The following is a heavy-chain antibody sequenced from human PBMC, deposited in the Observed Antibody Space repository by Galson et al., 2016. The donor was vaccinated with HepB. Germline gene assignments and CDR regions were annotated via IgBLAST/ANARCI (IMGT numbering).Heavy chain of an antibody. V-gene: IGHV3-33*01. J-gene: IGHJ6*02. CDR3: ARDRDTILSYYGMDV. Sequence: LRLSCAASGFTFSSFGMYWVRQAPGKGLEWVAVIWYDGSNKYYADSVKGRFTISRDNSKNTLYLQMNSLRAENTAVYYCARDRDTILSYYGMDVWGQGTLVTVSS. CDR1: GFTFSSFG. D-gene: IGHD3-9*01. CDR2: IWYDGSNK.